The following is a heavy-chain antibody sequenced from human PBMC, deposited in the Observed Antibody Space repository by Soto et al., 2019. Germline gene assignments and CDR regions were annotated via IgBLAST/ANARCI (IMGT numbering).Heavy chain of an antibody. Sequence: QVQLQESGPGLVKPSGTLSLTCAVSGGSISSSNWWSWVRQPPGKGLEWIGEIYHSGSTNYNPSLKSRVTISVDKSKNQFSLKLSSVIAADTAVYYCARDLSYDFWSGRYGMDVWGQGTTVTVSS. CDR3: ARDLSYDFWSGRYGMDV. J-gene: IGHJ6*02. D-gene: IGHD3-3*01. CDR2: IYHSGST. V-gene: IGHV4-4*02. CDR1: GGSISSSNW.